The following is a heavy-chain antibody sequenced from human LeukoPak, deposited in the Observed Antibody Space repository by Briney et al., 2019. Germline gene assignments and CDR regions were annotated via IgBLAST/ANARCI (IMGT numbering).Heavy chain of an antibody. CDR3: ATMVRGVIIGGDY. V-gene: IGHV3-7*01. CDR2: IKQDGSEK. CDR1: GFTFSSYW. Sequence: GGSLRVSCAASGFTFSSYWMSWVRQAPGKGLEWVANIKQDGSEKYYVDSVKGRFTISRDNAKNSLYLQMNSLRAEDTAVYYCATMVRGVIIGGDYWGQGTLVTVSS. D-gene: IGHD3-10*01. J-gene: IGHJ4*02.